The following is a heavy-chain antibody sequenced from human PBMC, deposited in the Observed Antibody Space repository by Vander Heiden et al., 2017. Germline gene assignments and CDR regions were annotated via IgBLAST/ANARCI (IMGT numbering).Heavy chain of an antibody. CDR3: ASVRYSGNYYFDY. Sequence: EVQLVESGGGLVKPGGSLRLSCAASGFTFSSYSMNWVRQAPGKGLEWVSSISSSSSYIYYADSVKGRFTLSRDNAKNSLNLQMNSLRVEDTAVYYCASVRYSGNYYFDYWGQGILVTVSS. V-gene: IGHV3-21*04. CDR1: GFTFSSYS. D-gene: IGHD1-26*01. CDR2: ISSSSSYI. J-gene: IGHJ4*02.